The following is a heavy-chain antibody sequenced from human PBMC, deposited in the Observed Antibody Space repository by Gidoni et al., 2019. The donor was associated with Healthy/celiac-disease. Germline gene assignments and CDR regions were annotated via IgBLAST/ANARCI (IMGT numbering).Heavy chain of an antibody. Sequence: EVQLLESGGGLVQPGGSLRLSCAASGFPFSSYAISWVRQVPGKGLEWVSGISGSGGSTYYADSVKCRFTISRDNSKNTLYLQMNSLRAEDTAVYYCASAVTTVDYYYGMDVWGQGTTVTVSS. CDR2: ISGSGGST. CDR3: ASAVTTVDYYYGMDV. V-gene: IGHV3-23*01. D-gene: IGHD4-17*01. J-gene: IGHJ6*02. CDR1: GFPFSSYA.